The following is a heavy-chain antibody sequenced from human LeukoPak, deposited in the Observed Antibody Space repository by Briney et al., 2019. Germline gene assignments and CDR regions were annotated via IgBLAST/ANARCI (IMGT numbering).Heavy chain of an antibody. J-gene: IGHJ6*02. Sequence: SETLSLTCTVSGGSISSYYWSWIRQPPGKGLEWIGEINHSGSTNYNPSLKSRVTISVDTSKNQFSLKLGSVTAADTAVYYCARGRMSGSYYTTYYYYYGMDVWGQGTTVTVSS. V-gene: IGHV4-34*01. CDR2: INHSGST. D-gene: IGHD3-10*01. CDR1: GGSISSYY. CDR3: ARGRMSGSYYTTYYYYYGMDV.